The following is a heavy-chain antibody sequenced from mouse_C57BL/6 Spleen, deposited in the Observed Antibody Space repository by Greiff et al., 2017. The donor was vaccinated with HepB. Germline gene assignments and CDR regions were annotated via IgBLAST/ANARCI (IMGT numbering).Heavy chain of an antibody. V-gene: IGHV5-16*01. CDR1: GFTFSDYY. CDR2: INYDGSST. Sequence: EVQLVESEGGLVQPGSSMKLSCTASGFTFSDYYMAWVRQVPEKGLEWVANINYDGSSTYYLDSLKSRFIISRDNAKNILYLQMSSLKSEDTATYYCARDADDGCCLDYWGQGTTLTVSS. J-gene: IGHJ2*01. D-gene: IGHD2-3*01. CDR3: ARDADDGCCLDY.